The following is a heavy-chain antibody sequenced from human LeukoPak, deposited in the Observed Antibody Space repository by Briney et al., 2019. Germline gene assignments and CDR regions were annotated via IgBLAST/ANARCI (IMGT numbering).Heavy chain of an antibody. D-gene: IGHD6-19*01. J-gene: IGHJ4*02. CDR3: AKDVRAVAGTYYFDY. Sequence: PGGSLRLSCAASGFTFSSYGMHWVRQAPGKGLEWVAVISYDGSNKYYADSVKGRFTISRDNSKNTLYLQMNSLRAEDTAVYYCAKDVRAVAGTYYFDYWGQGTLVTVSS. V-gene: IGHV3-30*18. CDR1: GFTFSSYG. CDR2: ISYDGSNK.